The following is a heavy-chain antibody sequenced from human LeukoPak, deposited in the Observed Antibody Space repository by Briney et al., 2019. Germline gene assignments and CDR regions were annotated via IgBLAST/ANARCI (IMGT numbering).Heavy chain of an antibody. D-gene: IGHD3-10*01. CDR1: GFSVKKDF. Sequence: GGSLRLSCAASGFSVKKDFMTWVRQSPGKGLEWVSIIYSGGGTNYGDSVKGRFTISRDTSKNTVDLQMNSLRAEDTAVYYCARQGETLIRGLPVYSYGLDVWGLGTTVTVSS. J-gene: IGHJ6*02. CDR3: ARQGETLIRGLPVYSYGLDV. V-gene: IGHV3-66*04. CDR2: IYSGGGT.